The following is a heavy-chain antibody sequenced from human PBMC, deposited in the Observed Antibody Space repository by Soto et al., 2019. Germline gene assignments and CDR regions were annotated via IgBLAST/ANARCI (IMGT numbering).Heavy chain of an antibody. CDR3: VKEGYMRSDWYGQFDY. CDR2: ISSYGADT. Sequence: SGGSLRLSCSASGFTFNSYAMHWVRQAPGKGLEFVSAISSYGADTYYADSVKGRLAISRDNSKNMLYLQMSSLRAEDTALYYCVKEGYMRSDWYGQFDYWGQGALVTVSS. D-gene: IGHD6-19*01. CDR1: GFTFNSYA. V-gene: IGHV3-64D*06. J-gene: IGHJ4*02.